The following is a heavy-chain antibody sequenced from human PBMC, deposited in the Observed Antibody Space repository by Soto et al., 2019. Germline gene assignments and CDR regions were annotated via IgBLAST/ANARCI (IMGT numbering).Heavy chain of an antibody. CDR3: TRYYYESRGYYVY. J-gene: IGHJ4*02. V-gene: IGHV3-49*04. CDR1: GFDFANYA. CDR2: IRGETNGRTA. D-gene: IGHD3-22*01. Sequence: GGSLRLSCTVSGFDFANYALTWVRQAPGKGLEWVGFIRGETNGRTADYAASLKGRITISRDDSKSIAYLEINSLQTEDTAVYYCTRYYYESRGYYVYWGQGTLITFYS.